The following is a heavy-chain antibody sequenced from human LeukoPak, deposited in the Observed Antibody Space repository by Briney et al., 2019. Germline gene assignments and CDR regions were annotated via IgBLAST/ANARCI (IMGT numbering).Heavy chain of an antibody. J-gene: IGHJ4*02. D-gene: IGHD3-22*01. CDR3: ARGVGSGSGKYYFDY. CDR1: GGSISSSSYY. Sequence: PSETLSLTCTVSGGSISSSSYYWGWIRQPPGKGLQWIGSIYYSGSIYYNPSLKSRVTISVDTSKNQFSLKLSSVTAADTAVYYCARGVGSGSGKYYFDYWGQGTLVTVSS. V-gene: IGHV4-39*07. CDR2: IYYSGSI.